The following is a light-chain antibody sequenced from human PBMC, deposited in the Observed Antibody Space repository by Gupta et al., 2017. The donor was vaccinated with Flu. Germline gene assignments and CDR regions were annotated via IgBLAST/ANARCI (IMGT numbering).Light chain of an antibody. CDR3: QSYNSSQSGVV. Sequence: QSVLTQRPSVSGAPGQRVTIPCTGSSSNIGAGYDVHWYQQLPGTAPKLLIYGNSNRPSGVPDRFSGSKSGTSASLAITGLQAEDEADYYCQSYNSSQSGVVFGGGTKLTVL. CDR1: SSNIGAGYD. CDR2: GNS. V-gene: IGLV1-40*01. J-gene: IGLJ2*01.